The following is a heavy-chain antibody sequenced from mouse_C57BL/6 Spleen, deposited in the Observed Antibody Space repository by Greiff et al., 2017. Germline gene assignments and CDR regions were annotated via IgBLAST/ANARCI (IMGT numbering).Heavy chain of an antibody. CDR3: TTGTRDY. V-gene: IGHV14-4*01. CDR2: IDPANGDT. CDR1: GFNIKDDY. Sequence: VQLQQSGAELVRPGASVKLSCTASGFNIKDDYMHWVKQRPEQGLEWIGWIDPANGDTEYASKFKGKATITADTSSNTAYLQLSSLTSEDTAVYCYTTGTRDYWGQGTTLTVSS. J-gene: IGHJ2*01. D-gene: IGHD3-3*01.